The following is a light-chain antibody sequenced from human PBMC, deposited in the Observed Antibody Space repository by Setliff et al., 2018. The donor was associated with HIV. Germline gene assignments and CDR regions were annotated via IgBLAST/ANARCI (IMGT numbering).Light chain of an antibody. V-gene: IGLV2-14*03. Sequence: QSVLTQPASVSGSPGQSVTISCTGTSSDVGRYDYVSWYQQHPGKAPKLMIYDVTNRPSGVSNRFSGSKSGNTASLTISGLQAGDEADYYCSSYTTSSTKNVLGTGTKVTVL. CDR3: SSYTTSSTKNV. CDR1: SSDVGRYDY. CDR2: DVT. J-gene: IGLJ1*01.